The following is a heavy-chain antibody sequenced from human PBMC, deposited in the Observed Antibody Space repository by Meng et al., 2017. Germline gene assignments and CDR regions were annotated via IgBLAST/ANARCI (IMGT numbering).Heavy chain of an antibody. CDR1: GGSFSGYY. CDR3: ASSGYSYGYRFDY. Sequence: CRLQPSPSLSRPGAVYGGSFSGYYLSWIRQPPGKGLEWIGEINHSGSTNYNPSLKSRVTISVDTSKNQFSLKLSSVTAADTAVYYCASSGYSYGYRFDYWGQGTLVTVSS. J-gene: IGHJ4*02. CDR2: INHSGST. V-gene: IGHV4-34*01. D-gene: IGHD5-18*01.